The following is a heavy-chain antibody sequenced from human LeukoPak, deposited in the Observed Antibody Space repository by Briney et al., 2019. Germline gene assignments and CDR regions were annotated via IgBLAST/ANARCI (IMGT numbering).Heavy chain of an antibody. V-gene: IGHV4-39*01. CDR3: ARLVQQNWFDP. J-gene: IGHJ5*02. D-gene: IGHD6-13*01. CDR1: GGSISSSSYY. Sequence: SETLSLTCTVSGGSISSSSYYWGWLRQPPGKGLEWIGSIYYSGSTYYNPSLKSRVTISVDTSKNQFSLKLSSVTAADTAVYYCARLVQQNWFDPWGQGTLVTVSS. CDR2: IYYSGST.